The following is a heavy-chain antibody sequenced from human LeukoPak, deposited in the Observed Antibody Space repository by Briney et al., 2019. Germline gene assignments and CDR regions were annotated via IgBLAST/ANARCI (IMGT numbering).Heavy chain of an antibody. CDR1: GYSIRSGYY. V-gene: IGHV4-38-2*02. D-gene: IGHD3-3*01. Sequence: PSETLSLTCTVSGYSIRSGYYWGWIRQPPGKGLEWIGSIYHSGSTYYNPSLKSRVTISVDTSKNQFSLKLSSVTAADTAVYYCARDDFWSGYLIWDYWGQGTLVIVSS. J-gene: IGHJ4*02. CDR3: ARDDFWSGYLIWDY. CDR2: IYHSGST.